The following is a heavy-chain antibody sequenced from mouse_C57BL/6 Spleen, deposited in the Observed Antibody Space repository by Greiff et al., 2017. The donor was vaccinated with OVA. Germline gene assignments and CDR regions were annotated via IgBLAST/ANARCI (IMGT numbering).Heavy chain of an antibody. V-gene: IGHV1-55*01. CDR2: IYPGSGST. Sequence: VQLQQPGAELVKPGASVKMSCKASGYTFTSYWITWVKQRPGQGLEWIGDIYPGSGSTNYNEKFKSKATLTVDTSSSTASMQLSSLTSEDSAVYYCARFGGVSYAMDYWGQGTSVTVSS. CDR1: GYTFTSYW. CDR3: ARFGGVSYAMDY. D-gene: IGHD6-2*01. J-gene: IGHJ4*01.